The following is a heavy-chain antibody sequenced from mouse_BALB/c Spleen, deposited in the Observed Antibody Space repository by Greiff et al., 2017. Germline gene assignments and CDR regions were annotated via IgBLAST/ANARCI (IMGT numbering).Heavy chain of an antibody. CDR3: NVVITLYFDY. J-gene: IGHJ2*01. CDR1: GFNIKDYY. D-gene: IGHD2-13*01. CDR2: IDPENGDT. V-gene: IGHV14-4*02. Sequence: VQLQQSGAELVRSGASVKLSCTASGFNIKDYYMHWVKQRPEQGLEWIGWIDPENGDTEYAPKFQGKATMTADTSSNTAYLQLSSLTSEDTAVYYCNVVITLYFDYWGQGTTLTVSS.